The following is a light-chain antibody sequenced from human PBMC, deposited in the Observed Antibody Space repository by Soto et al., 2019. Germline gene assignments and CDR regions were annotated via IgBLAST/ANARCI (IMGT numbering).Light chain of an antibody. J-gene: IGKJ4*01. Sequence: EIVLTQSPATLSVSPGERVTLSRRASQSVSDNLAWYQQKPGQAPRLLIYGASIRATDIPARFSGSGPGTEFSLTISSLQSEDFAVYYCQQYNDWPLTFGGGTKV. V-gene: IGKV3D-15*01. CDR1: QSVSDN. CDR3: QQYNDWPLT. CDR2: GAS.